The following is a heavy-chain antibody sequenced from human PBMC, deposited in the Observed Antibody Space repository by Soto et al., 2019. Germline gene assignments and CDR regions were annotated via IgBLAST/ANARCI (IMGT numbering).Heavy chain of an antibody. CDR1: GFTFSNAW. CDR2: INRKSDGGTT. CDR3: AILGATPIYYFDY. Sequence: EVQLVESGGGLVEPGGSLRLSCAASGFTFSNAWMSWVRQAPGKGPEWVGRINRKSDGGTTDYTAPVKGRFTISRDDSRNTLDLQMNSLKTEDTAVYYCAILGATPIYYFDYWGQGTLVTVSS. J-gene: IGHJ4*02. D-gene: IGHD1-26*01. V-gene: IGHV3-15*01.